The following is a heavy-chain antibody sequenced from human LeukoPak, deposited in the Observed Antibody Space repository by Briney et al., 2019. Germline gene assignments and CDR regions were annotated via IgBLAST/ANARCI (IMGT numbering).Heavy chain of an antibody. J-gene: IGHJ4*02. V-gene: IGHV3-7*01. CDR2: IKQDGSEK. CDR3: ARDHTVDGLVFDY. Sequence: GGSLRLSCAASGFTFSSYWMSWVRQAPGKGLEWVANIKQDGSEKYYVDSVKGRFTISRDNAKNSLYLQMNSLRAEDTAVYYCARDHTVDGLVFDYWGQGILVTVSS. CDR1: GFTFSSYW. D-gene: IGHD6-19*01.